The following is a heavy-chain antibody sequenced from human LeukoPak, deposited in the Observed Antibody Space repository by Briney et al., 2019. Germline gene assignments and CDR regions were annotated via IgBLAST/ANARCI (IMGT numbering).Heavy chain of an antibody. CDR1: GFIFTSSA. Sequence: SVNVSCKASGFIFTSSAVQWVRQARGQRLEWLGWIVVGSGNTNYAQTFQERVTITRDMSTSTAYMELSSLRSEDTDVYYCAADISPTYGEGPTFDYWGQGTLVTVSS. CDR2: IVVGSGNT. V-gene: IGHV1-58*01. J-gene: IGHJ4*02. D-gene: IGHD4-17*01. CDR3: AADISPTYGEGPTFDY.